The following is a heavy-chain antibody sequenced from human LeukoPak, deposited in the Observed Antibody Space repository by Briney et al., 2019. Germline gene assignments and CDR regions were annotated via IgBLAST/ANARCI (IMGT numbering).Heavy chain of an antibody. J-gene: IGHJ4*02. CDR3: ARGQGTVTTH. Sequence: SETLSLTCAVYGGSFSGYYWSWIRQPPGKGLGWIGEINHSGSTNYNPSLKSRVTISVDTSKNQFSLKVSSVTAADTAVYYCARGQGTVTTHWGQGTLVTVSS. D-gene: IGHD4-17*01. CDR1: GGSFSGYY. CDR2: INHSGST. V-gene: IGHV4-34*01.